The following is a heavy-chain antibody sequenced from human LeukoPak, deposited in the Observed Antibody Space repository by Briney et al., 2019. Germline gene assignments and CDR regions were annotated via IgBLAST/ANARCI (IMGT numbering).Heavy chain of an antibody. CDR2: ISEGST. D-gene: IGHD6-19*01. CDR3: AKATRDNSGCLDY. CDR1: GFTFSSYA. V-gene: IGHV3-23*01. Sequence: GGSLRLSCAVSGFTFSSYAVSWVRQAPGKGLEWVSAISEGSTYYADSVKGRFTISRDNSKNTLDLQMNSLRAEDTAVYYCAKATRDNSGCLDYWGQGTLVTVSS. J-gene: IGHJ4*02.